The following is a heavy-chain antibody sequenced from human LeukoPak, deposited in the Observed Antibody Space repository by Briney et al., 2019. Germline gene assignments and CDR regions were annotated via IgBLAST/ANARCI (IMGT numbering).Heavy chain of an antibody. CDR2: INHSGST. V-gene: IGHV4-34*01. Sequence: PSETLSLTCAVYGGSFSGYYWSWIRQPPGKGLEWIGEINHSGSTNYNPSPNSRVTISVDTSKNQFSLKLSSVTAADTAVYYCARGAAADAPYYYYYMDVWGKGTTVTVSS. CDR1: GGSFSGYY. D-gene: IGHD6-13*01. CDR3: ARGAAADAPYYYYYMDV. J-gene: IGHJ6*03.